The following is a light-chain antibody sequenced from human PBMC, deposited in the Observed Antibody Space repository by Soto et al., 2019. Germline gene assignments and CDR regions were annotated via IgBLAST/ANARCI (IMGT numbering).Light chain of an antibody. J-gene: IGLJ1*01. V-gene: IGLV1-36*01. CDR2: YDN. CDR1: SSNIGNNA. Sequence: QSGLTQPTSVSEAPGQRVTVSGSGSSSNIGNNAVNWYQQLPGQAPKIVIYYDNLLTSGVSDRFSGSKSGISASLAISDLQSDDEADYYCASWDDSLNAYVLGPGTKVTVL. CDR3: ASWDDSLNAYV.